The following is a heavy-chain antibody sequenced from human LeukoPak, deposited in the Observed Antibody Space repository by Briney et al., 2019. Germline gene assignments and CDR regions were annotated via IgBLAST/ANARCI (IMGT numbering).Heavy chain of an antibody. CDR1: GFTFSSYW. V-gene: IGHV3-7*05. CDR2: IRQDGSEL. CDR3: AKHSINMVRGVIVDP. D-gene: IGHD3-10*01. J-gene: IGHJ5*02. Sequence: PGGSLRLSCAASGFTFSSYWMAWVRQAPGKGLEWVANIRQDGSELYYVDSVKGRFTISRDNAKRSLYLQMNSLRAEDTAVYYCAKHSINMVRGVIVDPWGQGTLVTVSS.